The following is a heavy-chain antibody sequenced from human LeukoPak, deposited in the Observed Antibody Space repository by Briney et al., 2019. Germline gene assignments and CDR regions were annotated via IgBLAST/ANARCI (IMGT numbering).Heavy chain of an antibody. CDR1: GFTFDDYA. D-gene: IGHD6-13*01. Sequence: PGGSLRLSCAASGFTFDDYAMHWVRHAPGKGLEWVSGISWNSGSIGYADSVKGRFTISRDNSENTLYLQMNSLRAEDTAVYYCAKCHSSSWYWTWFDPWGQGTLVTVSS. V-gene: IGHV3-9*01. CDR3: AKCHSSSWYWTWFDP. CDR2: ISWNSGSI. J-gene: IGHJ5*02.